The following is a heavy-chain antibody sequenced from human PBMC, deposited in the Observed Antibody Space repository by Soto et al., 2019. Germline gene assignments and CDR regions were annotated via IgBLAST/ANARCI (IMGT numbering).Heavy chain of an antibody. J-gene: IGHJ3*02. CDR3: ARDDGFIGAFDI. D-gene: IGHD3-16*02. V-gene: IGHV4-31*03. Sequence: SETLSLTCTVSGGSISRGGYYWSWIRQHPGKGLEWIGYIYYSGSTYYNPSLKSRVTISVDTSKNQFSLKLSSVTAADTAVYYCARDDGFIGAFDIWGEGTIVTVSS. CDR1: GGSISRGGYY. CDR2: IYYSGST.